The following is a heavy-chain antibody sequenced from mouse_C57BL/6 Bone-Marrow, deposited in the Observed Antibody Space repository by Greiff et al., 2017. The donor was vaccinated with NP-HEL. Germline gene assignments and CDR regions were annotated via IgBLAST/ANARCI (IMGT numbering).Heavy chain of an antibody. D-gene: IGHD2-2*01. V-gene: IGHV14-3*01. CDR2: IDPANGNT. Sequence: EVQLVESVAELVRPGASVKLSCTASGFNIKNTYMHWVKQRPEQGLEWIGRIDPANGNTKYAPKFQGKATITADTSSNTAYLQLSSLTSEDTAIYYCARGGNGYDHQLYAMDYWGQGTSVTVSS. CDR3: ARGGNGYDHQLYAMDY. J-gene: IGHJ4*01. CDR1: GFNIKNTY.